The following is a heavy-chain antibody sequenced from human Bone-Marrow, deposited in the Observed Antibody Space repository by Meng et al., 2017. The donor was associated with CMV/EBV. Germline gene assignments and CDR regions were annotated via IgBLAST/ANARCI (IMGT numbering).Heavy chain of an antibody. CDR2: ISSSSTYI. D-gene: IGHD3-3*01. CDR1: GFIFSSYS. CDR3: AIIWSGYHKPGPDYYYYYGMDV. Sequence: LSLTCAVSGFIFSSYSMNWVRQAPGKGLEWVSSISSSSTYISYADSVKGRFTISRDNTKNSLYLQMNSLRAEDTAVYYCAIIWSGYHKPGPDYYYYYGMDVWGQGTTVTVSS. V-gene: IGHV3-21*01. J-gene: IGHJ6*02.